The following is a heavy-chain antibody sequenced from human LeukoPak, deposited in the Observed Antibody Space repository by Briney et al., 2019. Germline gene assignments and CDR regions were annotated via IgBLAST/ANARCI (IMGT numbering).Heavy chain of an antibody. CDR1: GFTFTSSA. V-gene: IGHV1-58*02. CDR3: AAVSIAAEYYFDY. J-gene: IGHJ4*02. Sequence: SVTVSCKASGFTFTSSAMQWVRQARGQRLEWIGWIVVGSGNTNYAQKFQERVTITRDMFTSTAYMELSSLRSEDTAVYYCAAVSIAAEYYFDYWGQGTLVTVSS. CDR2: IVVGSGNT. D-gene: IGHD6-6*01.